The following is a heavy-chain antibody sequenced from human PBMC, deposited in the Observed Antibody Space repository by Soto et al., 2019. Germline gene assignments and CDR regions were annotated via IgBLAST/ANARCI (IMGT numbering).Heavy chain of an antibody. CDR2: INSDGSST. Sequence: QPGGSLRLACAASGLTFSSYWMHWVRQAPGKGPVWVSRINSDGSSTSYADSVKGRFTISRDNAKNTLYLQMNSLRAEDTAVYYCARYGDYRPYWGQGTLVTVSS. D-gene: IGHD4-17*01. V-gene: IGHV3-74*01. CDR1: GLTFSSYW. J-gene: IGHJ4*02. CDR3: ARYGDYRPY.